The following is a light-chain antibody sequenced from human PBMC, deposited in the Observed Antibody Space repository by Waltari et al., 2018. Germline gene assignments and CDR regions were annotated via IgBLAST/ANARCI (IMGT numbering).Light chain of an antibody. CDR3: SSYAGSNTVI. Sequence: QPALTQPPSASGPPGQSVPISFTGNTHAVGGYTYLSWYQQHPDKAPKLIIYEVKTRPSGVPDRFSGSKSDNTASLTVSGLQAGDEADYYCSSYAGSNTVIFGGGTKLTVL. J-gene: IGLJ2*01. CDR2: EVK. V-gene: IGLV2-8*01. CDR1: THAVGGYTY.